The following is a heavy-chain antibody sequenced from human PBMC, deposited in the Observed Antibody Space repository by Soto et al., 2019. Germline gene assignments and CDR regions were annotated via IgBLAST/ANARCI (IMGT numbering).Heavy chain of an antibody. CDR2: INHSGST. J-gene: IGHJ6*03. D-gene: IGHD2-2*01. V-gene: IGHV4-34*01. CDR1: GGSFSGYY. CDR3: ARRYCSSTSCYGYYYYYYMDV. Sequence: SETLSLTCAVYGGSFSGYYWSWIRQPPGKGLEWIGEINHSGSTNYNPSLKSRVTISVDTSKNQFSLKLSSVTAADTAVYYCARRYCSSTSCYGYYYYYYMDVWGKGTTVTVSS.